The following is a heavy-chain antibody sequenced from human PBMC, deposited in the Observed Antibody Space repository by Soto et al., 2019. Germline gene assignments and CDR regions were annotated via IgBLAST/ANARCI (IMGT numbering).Heavy chain of an antibody. J-gene: IGHJ4*02. V-gene: IGHV4-59*08. CDR3: ARRLRSGYDSYYFDY. CDR2: IYYSGST. Sequence: SETLSLTCTVSGGSISSYYWSWIRQPPGKGLEWIGYIYYSGSTNYNPSLKSRVTISVDTSKNQFSLKLSSVTAADTAVYYCARRLRSGYDSYYFDYWGQGTLVTVSS. D-gene: IGHD5-12*01. CDR1: GGSISSYY.